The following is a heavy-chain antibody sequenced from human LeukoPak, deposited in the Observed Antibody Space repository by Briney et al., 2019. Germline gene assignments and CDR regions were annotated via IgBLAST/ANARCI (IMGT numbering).Heavy chain of an antibody. D-gene: IGHD6-19*01. CDR2: INPNSGGT. Sequence: ASVKVSCKASGYTFTGYYMHWVRHAPGQGLEWMGWINPNSGGTNYAQKFQGRVTMTRDTSISTAYMELSRLRSDDTAVYYCARDLGTVAGTDFDYWGQGTLVTVSS. CDR3: ARDLGTVAGTDFDY. J-gene: IGHJ4*02. V-gene: IGHV1-2*02. CDR1: GYTFTGYY.